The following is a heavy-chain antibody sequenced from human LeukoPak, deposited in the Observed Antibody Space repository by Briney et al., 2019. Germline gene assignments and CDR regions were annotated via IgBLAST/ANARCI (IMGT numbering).Heavy chain of an antibody. V-gene: IGHV3-23*01. CDR1: GFTFSSYA. Sequence: GGSLRLSCAASGFTFSSYAMSWVRQAPGKGLEWVSAISGSGGSTYYADSVKGRFTISRDNSKNTLYLQMNSLRAEDTAVYYCAKVRTDYCDSSGHAEYFQHWGQGTLVTVSS. CDR3: AKVRTDYCDSSGHAEYFQH. D-gene: IGHD3-22*01. CDR2: ISGSGGST. J-gene: IGHJ1*01.